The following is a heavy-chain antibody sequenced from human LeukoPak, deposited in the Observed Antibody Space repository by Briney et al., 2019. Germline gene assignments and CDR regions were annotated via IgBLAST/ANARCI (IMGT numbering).Heavy chain of an antibody. CDR1: GFTFSNYW. CDR2: IKTDGSEK. Sequence: QPGGSLRLSCAASGFTFSNYWMSWVRQAPGKGLEWVANIKTDGSEKYYVDSVKGRFTISRDNAKNSLYLQMNSLRVEDTAVYYCAKGLVYGSLITPFDYWGQGTLVTVSS. CDR3: AKGLVYGSLITPFDY. J-gene: IGHJ4*02. V-gene: IGHV3-7*02. D-gene: IGHD6-13*01.